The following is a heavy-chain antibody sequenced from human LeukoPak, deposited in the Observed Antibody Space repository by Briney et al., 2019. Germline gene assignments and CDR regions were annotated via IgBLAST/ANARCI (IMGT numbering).Heavy chain of an antibody. Sequence: SETVSFTCTVYTGTIYYLYWVWHRQPPGKGLEWIGYIYYSGSTNYNPSLKSRVTISVDTCKNQVSLKLSSVTAADTAVYYCAREGVPTKAFDIWGQGTMVTVSS. D-gene: IGHD2-8*01. CDR2: IYYSGST. V-gene: IGHV4-59*01. J-gene: IGHJ3*02. CDR1: TGTIYYLY. CDR3: AREGVPTKAFDI.